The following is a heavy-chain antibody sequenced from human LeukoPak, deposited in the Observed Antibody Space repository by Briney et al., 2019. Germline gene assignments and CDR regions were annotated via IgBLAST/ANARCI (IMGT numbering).Heavy chain of an antibody. D-gene: IGHD2-15*01. CDR2: ISSNGGST. CDR3: VKGPCSGGSCYLDY. J-gene: IGHJ4*02. Sequence: GGSLRLSCSASGFSFSSYAMHWVRQAPGKGPEYVSAISSNGGSTYYADSVRGRFTISRDNSKNTLYLQMSSLRPDDTAIYYCVKGPCSGGSCYLDYWGQGTLVTVAS. V-gene: IGHV3-64D*06. CDR1: GFSFSSYA.